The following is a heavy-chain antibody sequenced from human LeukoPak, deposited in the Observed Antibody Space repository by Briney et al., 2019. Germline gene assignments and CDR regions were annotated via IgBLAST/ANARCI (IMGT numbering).Heavy chain of an antibody. CDR3: ARGGNYWPQWWFDP. Sequence: SETLSLTCTGSGGSISSYYWSWIRQPPGKGLEGIGYIYHSGSTKYNPSLKSRVTMSLDAAKNQFSLELNSVTPADTAVYYCARGGNYWPQWWFDPWGRGTLVTVSS. D-gene: IGHD1-26*01. J-gene: IGHJ5*02. V-gene: IGHV4-59*01. CDR2: IYHSGST. CDR1: GGSISSYY.